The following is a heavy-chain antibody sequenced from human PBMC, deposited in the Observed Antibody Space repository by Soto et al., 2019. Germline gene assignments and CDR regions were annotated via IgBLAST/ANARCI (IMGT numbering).Heavy chain of an antibody. CDR3: AKDIGRRGYSYGQSDS. D-gene: IGHD5-18*01. CDR2: ISWDGGST. J-gene: IGHJ4*02. Sequence: EVPLVESGGVVVQPGGSLRLSCAASGFTFDDYTMNWVRQAPGKGLAWVSLISWDGGSTYYAASVKGRFTISRDNSKNSLYLRMNRLRTDDTALYYCAKDIGRRGYSYGQSDSWGQGTLVTVSS. V-gene: IGHV3-43*01. CDR1: GFTFDDYT.